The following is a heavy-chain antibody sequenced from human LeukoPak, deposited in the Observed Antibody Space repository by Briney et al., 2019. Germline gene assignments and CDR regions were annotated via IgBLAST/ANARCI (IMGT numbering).Heavy chain of an antibody. Sequence: GASVKVSCKASGYTFTSYAMNWVRQAPGQGLEWMGWMNPKTGNTGYAQKFQGRLSFTRNTSINTAYMELSSLRSEDTAVYYCARGPRVFGVVLSSHWFFDVWGRGTLVTVSS. D-gene: IGHD3-3*01. CDR3: ARGPRVFGVVLSSHWFFDV. CDR2: MNPKTGNT. CDR1: GYTFTSYA. V-gene: IGHV1-8*03. J-gene: IGHJ2*01.